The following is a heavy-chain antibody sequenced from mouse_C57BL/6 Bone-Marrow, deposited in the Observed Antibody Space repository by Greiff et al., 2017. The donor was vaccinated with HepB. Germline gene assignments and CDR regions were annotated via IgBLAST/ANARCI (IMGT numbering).Heavy chain of an antibody. CDR2: IYPRSGNT. D-gene: IGHD1-1*01. CDR3: ASQGRFYYGSHYFDY. V-gene: IGHV1-81*01. CDR1: GYTFTSYG. J-gene: IGHJ2*01. Sequence: QVQLKESGAELARPGASVKLSCKASGYTFTSYGISWVKQRTGQGLEWIGEIYPRSGNTYYNEKFKGKATLTADKSSSTAYMELRSLTSEDSAVYFCASQGRFYYGSHYFDYWGQVTTLTVSS.